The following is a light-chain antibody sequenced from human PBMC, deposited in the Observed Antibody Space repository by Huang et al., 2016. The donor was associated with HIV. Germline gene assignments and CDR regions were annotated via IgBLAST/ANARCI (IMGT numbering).Light chain of an antibody. CDR3: QQRSDWPLT. Sequence: EIMLTQSPATLSFSPGEKATVSCRASQRVNTCLAGYKQKRGQAPRLLIYDASNRATGIRARFSGSVSGTDFTLTISSLEPEDSAVYYCQQRSDWPLTLGGGTKVEIQ. CDR2: DAS. CDR1: QRVNTC. J-gene: IGKJ4*01. V-gene: IGKV3-11*01.